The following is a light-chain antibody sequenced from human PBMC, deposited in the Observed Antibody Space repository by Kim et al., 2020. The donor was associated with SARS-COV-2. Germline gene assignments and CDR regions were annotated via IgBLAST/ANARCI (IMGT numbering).Light chain of an antibody. CDR2: GKN. J-gene: IGLJ2*01. CDR3: NSRDSNNNVL. CDR1: SLRSYY. V-gene: IGLV3-19*01. Sequence: SSELTQDPAVSVALGQTVRITCQGDSLRSYYATWYQQKPGQAPILVIYGKNNRPSGIPDRFSGSSSGNTASLTITVTQAGDEADYYCNSRDSNNNVLFGGGTRLTVL.